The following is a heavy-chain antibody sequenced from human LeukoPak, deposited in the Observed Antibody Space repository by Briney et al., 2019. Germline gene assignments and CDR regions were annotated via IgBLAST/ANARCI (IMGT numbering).Heavy chain of an antibody. D-gene: IGHD3-10*01. CDR1: GGSISSSSYY. V-gene: IGHV4-39*07. J-gene: IGHJ6*03. CDR3: ARRPYGSGTNYYMDV. CDR2: IYYSGST. Sequence: SETLSLTCTVSGGSISSSSYYWGWIRQPPGKGLEWIGSIYYSGSTYYNPSLKSRVTISVDTSKNQFSLKLSSVTAADTAVYYCARRPYGSGTNYYMDVWGKGTTVTVSS.